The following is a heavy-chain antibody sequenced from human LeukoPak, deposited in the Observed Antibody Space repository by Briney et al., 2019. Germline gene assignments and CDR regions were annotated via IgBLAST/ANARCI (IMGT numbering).Heavy chain of an antibody. CDR2: VYNSGST. J-gene: IGHJ3*02. CDR3: VRDWEGFNFDI. D-gene: IGHD1-26*01. Sequence: SETLSLTCTVSGGSFSSYYGSWVRQPPGEGLGWIAYVYNSGSTNYNPSLKSRVTISVDRSKNQFSLKMNSVTAADTAVYYCVRDWEGFNFDIWGQGTMVTVSS. CDR1: GGSFSSYY. V-gene: IGHV4-59*01.